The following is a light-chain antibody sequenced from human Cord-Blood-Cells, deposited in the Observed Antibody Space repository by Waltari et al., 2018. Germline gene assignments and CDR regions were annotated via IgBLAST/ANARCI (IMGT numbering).Light chain of an antibody. CDR2: ATS. J-gene: IGKJ2*01. V-gene: IGKV1-9*01. Sequence: DIQLTQSPSFLSASVGDRATITCRASQGISSYLAWYQQKPGKAPKLLIYATSTLQSGVPSRFSGSGSGTEFTLTISSLQPEDFATYYCQQLNSYSYTFGQGTKLEIK. CDR1: QGISSY. CDR3: QQLNSYSYT.